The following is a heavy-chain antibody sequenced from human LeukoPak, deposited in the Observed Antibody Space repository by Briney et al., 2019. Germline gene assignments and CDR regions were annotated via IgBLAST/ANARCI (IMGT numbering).Heavy chain of an antibody. Sequence: ASVKVSCKASGYTFTSNYMHWVRQAPGQGPEWMGVISPSGGSTTYAQKFQGRVTLTRDMSTSTDYLELSSLRSEDTAVYYCARDVDYYDSSGYYYDFDYWGQGTLVTVSS. CDR1: GYTFTSNY. CDR2: ISPSGGST. V-gene: IGHV1-46*01. CDR3: ARDVDYYDSSGYYYDFDY. J-gene: IGHJ4*02. D-gene: IGHD3-22*01.